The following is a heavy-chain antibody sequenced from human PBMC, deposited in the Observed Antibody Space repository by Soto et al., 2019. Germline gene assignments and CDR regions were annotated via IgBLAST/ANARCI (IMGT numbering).Heavy chain of an antibody. CDR1: GGSISSYY. J-gene: IGHJ4*02. D-gene: IGHD6-13*01. Sequence: QVQLQESGPGLVKPSETLSLTCTVSGGSISSYYWSWIRQPPGKGLEWIGYIYYSGSTNYNPSLKSRVTISVHTSKIQFSLKLSSVTAADTAVYYCARVKQLVFDYWGQGTLVTVSS. CDR2: IYYSGST. CDR3: ARVKQLVFDY. V-gene: IGHV4-59*01.